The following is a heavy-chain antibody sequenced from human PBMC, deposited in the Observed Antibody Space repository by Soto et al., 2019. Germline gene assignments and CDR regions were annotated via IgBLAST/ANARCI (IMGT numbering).Heavy chain of an antibody. V-gene: IGHV4-34*01. D-gene: IGHD3-10*01. CDR3: AGGFDTLVGGVRNLFAF. CDR1: GGSFSGYY. CDR2: IDQSGST. Sequence: SETLSLTCAVYGGSFSGYYWNWLRQPPGEGLEWIGKIDQSGSTNYNPSLKSRVTMSVDTSRSQFSLELTSVTAMDTAVYYCAGGFDTLVGGVRNLFAFWAQGT. J-gene: IGHJ1*01.